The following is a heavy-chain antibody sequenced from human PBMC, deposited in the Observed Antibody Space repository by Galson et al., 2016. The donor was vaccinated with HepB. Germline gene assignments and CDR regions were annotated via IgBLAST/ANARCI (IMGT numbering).Heavy chain of an antibody. CDR3: GRDRSVRSIDQ. J-gene: IGHJ4*02. CDR2: IWSDGSSE. CDR1: GIPFSISG. Sequence: SLRLSCAASGIPFSISGMHWVRQAPGKGLEWVAMIWSDGSSEYYADSVKGRFTISRDNSRNTLYRQMELLRADDTAVFYCGRDRSVRSIDQWGQGALVTVSS. V-gene: IGHV3-33*01.